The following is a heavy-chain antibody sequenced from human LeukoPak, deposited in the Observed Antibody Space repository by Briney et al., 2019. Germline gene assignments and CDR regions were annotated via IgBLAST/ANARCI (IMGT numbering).Heavy chain of an antibody. D-gene: IGHD3-16*01. J-gene: IGHJ5*02. V-gene: IGHV1-2*02. CDR2: INPNSGGT. CDR3: ARVMRGTCFDP. Sequence: ASVKVSCKASEYTFIGYYMHWVRQAPGQGLEWMGWINPNSGGTNYAQKFQGRVTMTRDASISTAYMVLSRLRSDATAVYHCARVMRGTCFDPWGQGTLVTVSS. CDR1: EYTFIGYY.